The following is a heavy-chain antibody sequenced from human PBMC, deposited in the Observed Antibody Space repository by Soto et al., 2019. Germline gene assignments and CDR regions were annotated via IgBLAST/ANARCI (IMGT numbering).Heavy chain of an antibody. CDR1: GYTLTELS. D-gene: IGHD3-10*01. J-gene: IGHJ4*02. CDR2: FDPEDGET. CDR3: ATGVMITMVRGVAY. Sequence: QVQLVQSGAEVKKPGASVKVSCKVSGYTLTELSMHWVRQAPGKGLEWMGGFDPEDGETIYAQTFHGRVTMTEDTSTDTAYMELISLRSEDTAVYYCATGVMITMVRGVAYWGQGTLVTVSS. V-gene: IGHV1-24*01.